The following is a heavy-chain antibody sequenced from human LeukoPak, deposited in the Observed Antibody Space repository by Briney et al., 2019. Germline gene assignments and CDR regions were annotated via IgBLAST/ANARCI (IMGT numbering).Heavy chain of an antibody. CDR1: GGTFSSYA. J-gene: IGHJ5*02. CDR3: ARAKDSGGWFDP. D-gene: IGHD3-10*01. CDR2: IIPLFGTA. V-gene: IGHV1-69*01. Sequence: SVKVSCKASGGTFSSYAISWVRQAPGQGLEWMGGIIPLFGTANYAQKFQGRVTITADESTSTGYMELSSLRSEDTAVYYCARAKDSGGWFDPWGQGTLVTVSS.